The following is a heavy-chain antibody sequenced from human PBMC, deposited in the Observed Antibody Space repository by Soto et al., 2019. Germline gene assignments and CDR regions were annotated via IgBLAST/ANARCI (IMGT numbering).Heavy chain of an antibody. CDR3: TRALSRYRSPSITNY. CDR1: GYTFTSYG. J-gene: IGHJ4*02. D-gene: IGHD5-12*01. CDR2: ISPYNGNT. Sequence: QVQLVQSGTEVKQPGASVKVSCKASGYTFTSYGITWVRQAPGQGLEWMGWISPYNGNTNYAQKVQDRVTMTTDTSTSTAYMELRSLRSDDTAVYYCTRALSRYRSPSITNYWGQGTLVTVSS. V-gene: IGHV1-18*01.